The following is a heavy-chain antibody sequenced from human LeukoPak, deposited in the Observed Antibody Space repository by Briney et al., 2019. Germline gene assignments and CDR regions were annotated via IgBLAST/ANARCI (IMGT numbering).Heavy chain of an antibody. V-gene: IGHV3-21*01. Sequence: MPGGSLRLSCAVSGFTFTAHSMNWVRQAPGKGLEWVSFISSDSTYKYYGDSVKGRFTISRDNANVYLQMNSLRAEDTATYHCAREYDSKGRFDNWGQGTLVTVSS. D-gene: IGHD3-22*01. CDR3: AREYDSKGRFDN. J-gene: IGHJ4*02. CDR1: GFTFTAHS. CDR2: ISSDSTYK.